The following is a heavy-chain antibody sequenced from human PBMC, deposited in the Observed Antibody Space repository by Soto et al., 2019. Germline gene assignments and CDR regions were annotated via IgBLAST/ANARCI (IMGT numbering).Heavy chain of an antibody. D-gene: IGHD2-15*01. CDR2: MYYNGNT. CDR1: GVSVTSGSYY. Sequence: SETLSLTCAVSGVSVTSGSYYWTWIRQPPGKGLEWIGYMYYNGNTNYNPSLKSRVTISLDTSNNRFSLRLSSVTAAATAVYSCASPCCSPTQFKAHHMDVCGEGTTVTVS. V-gene: IGHV4-61*01. CDR3: ASPCCSPTQFKAHHMDV. J-gene: IGHJ6*02.